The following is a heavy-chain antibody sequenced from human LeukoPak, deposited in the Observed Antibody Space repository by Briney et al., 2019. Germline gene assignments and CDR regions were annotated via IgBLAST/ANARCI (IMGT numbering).Heavy chain of an antibody. J-gene: IGHJ4*02. CDR1: GFTFSSYA. Sequence: GGSLRLSCAASGFTFSSYAMSCVRQAPGKGLEGVSAICGSGGATYYADSVKGRLTISRDTSKNTLDLQMNSLRAEDTAVYYCAKDRGDSNGWSYFDDWGQGTSVTASS. D-gene: IGHD6-19*01. V-gene: IGHV3-23*01. CDR2: ICGSGGAT. CDR3: AKDRGDSNGWSYFDD.